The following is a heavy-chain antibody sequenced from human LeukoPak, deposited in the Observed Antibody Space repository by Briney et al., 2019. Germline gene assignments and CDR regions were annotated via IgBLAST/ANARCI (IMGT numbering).Heavy chain of an antibody. CDR2: ISHDDISH. D-gene: IGHD2-2*01. J-gene: IGHJ6*02. CDR3: ARDRRYCSSTSCYAWPYFYGMDV. V-gene: IGHV3-30*03. CDR1: GYSFISYG. Sequence: GGSLRLSCAASGYSFISYGMHWVRQAPGKGLEWVAVISHDDISHYYADSMRGRFTISRDRSNNTLYLQMDSLTPEDTAVYYCARDRRYCSSTSCYAWPYFYGMDVWGQGTTVTVSS.